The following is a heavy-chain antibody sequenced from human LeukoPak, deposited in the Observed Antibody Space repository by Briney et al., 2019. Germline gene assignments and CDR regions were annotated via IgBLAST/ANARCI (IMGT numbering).Heavy chain of an antibody. CDR2: IHPGDSDA. CDR1: GYSFSIFW. J-gene: IGHJ6*03. CDR3: ARGPYSTRYYYMDV. D-gene: IGHD6-13*01. V-gene: IGHV5-51*01. Sequence: GESLKISCKGSGYSFSIFWIGWVRQMPGKGLEWMGIIHPGDSDARYSPSFQGQVTISADKSISTAYLQWSSLKASDTAMYYCARGPYSTRYYYMDVWGKGTTVTVSS.